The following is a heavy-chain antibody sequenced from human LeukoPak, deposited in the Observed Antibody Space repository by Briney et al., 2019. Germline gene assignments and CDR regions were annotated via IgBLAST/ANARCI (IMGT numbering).Heavy chain of an antibody. D-gene: IGHD3-22*01. J-gene: IGHJ4*01. CDR3: ARPATSGTYYSAFDY. CDR1: GGSISSSGYY. V-gene: IGHV4-39*01. Sequence: SETLSLTCTVSGGSISSSGYYWGWIRQPPGKGLEWIGTIYYSGSTNYNPSLKSRVTISADMSKNQFSLTVTSVTAADTALYYCARPATSGTYYSAFDYWGQEPWSPSPQ. CDR2: IYYSGST.